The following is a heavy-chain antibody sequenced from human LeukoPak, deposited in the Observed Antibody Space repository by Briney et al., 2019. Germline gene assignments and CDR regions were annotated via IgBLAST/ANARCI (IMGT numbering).Heavy chain of an antibody. Sequence: GALVKVSCKASGYTFTGYYMHWVRQAPGQGLEGMGGINPNSGGTNYAQKFQGRVTMTRDTSISTAYMELSRLRSDDTAVYYCARGGTYSSSNKCFDYWGQGTLVTVSS. J-gene: IGHJ4*02. V-gene: IGHV1-2*02. D-gene: IGHD6-6*01. CDR1: GYTFTGYY. CDR3: ARGGTYSSSNKCFDY. CDR2: INPNSGGT.